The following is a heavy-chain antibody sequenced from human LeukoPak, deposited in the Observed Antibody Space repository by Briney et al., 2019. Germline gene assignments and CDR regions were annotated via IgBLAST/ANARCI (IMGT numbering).Heavy chain of an antibody. CDR3: ARSPDSSGRYYFDY. J-gene: IGHJ4*02. D-gene: IGHD3-22*01. V-gene: IGHV3-21*03. CDR2: ISSSSSYI. Sequence: GGSLRLSCAASGFTFSSYSMNWVRQAPGKGLEWVSSISSSSSYIYYADSVKGRFTISRDNAKNSLYLQMNSLRAEDTAVYYCARSPDSSGRYYFDYWGQGTLVTVSS. CDR1: GFTFSSYS.